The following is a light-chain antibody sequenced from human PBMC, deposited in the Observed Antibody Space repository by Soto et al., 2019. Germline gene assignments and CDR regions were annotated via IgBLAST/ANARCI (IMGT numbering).Light chain of an antibody. J-gene: IGKJ1*01. CDR3: QQYDSGWT. CDR1: QSISNL. V-gene: IGKV1-5*03. Sequence: DIQMTQSPSTLSASVGDRVTITCRASQSISNLLAWYQHKPGKAPKLLIYKASSLESGLPSRFRGSGSGKEFTPALSSLQPDDFATYHCQQYDSGWTFGQGTKGEI. CDR2: KAS.